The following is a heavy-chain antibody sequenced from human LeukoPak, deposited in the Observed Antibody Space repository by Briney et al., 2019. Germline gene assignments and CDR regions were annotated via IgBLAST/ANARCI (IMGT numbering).Heavy chain of an antibody. CDR1: GFTFSSYA. CDR2: ISGSGGST. D-gene: IGHD3-10*01. Sequence: GGSLRLSCAASGFTFSSYAMSWVRQAPGKGLEWVSAISGSGGSTYYADSVKGRFTISRDNSKNTLYLQMNSLRADDTAVYYCAKDRSGSYQFWFDYWGQGTLVTVSS. V-gene: IGHV3-23*01. J-gene: IGHJ5*01. CDR3: AKDRSGSYQFWFDY.